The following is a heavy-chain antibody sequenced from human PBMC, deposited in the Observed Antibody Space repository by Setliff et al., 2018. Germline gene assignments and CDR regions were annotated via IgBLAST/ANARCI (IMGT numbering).Heavy chain of an antibody. CDR3: ARDVFPYHYEGAFDI. Sequence: ASVKVSCKASGYTFTSHYMHWVRQAPGLGLEWMGTINPSSGRTIYAQKFQGRVTMTRDTSTSTVYMDMSSLRSEDTAVYYCARDVFPYHYEGAFDIWGQGTRVTVS. J-gene: IGHJ3*02. CDR1: GYTFTSHY. D-gene: IGHD3-22*01. V-gene: IGHV1-46*01. CDR2: INPSSGRT.